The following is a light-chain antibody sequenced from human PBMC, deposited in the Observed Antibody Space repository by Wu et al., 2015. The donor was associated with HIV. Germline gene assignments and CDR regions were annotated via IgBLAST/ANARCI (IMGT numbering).Light chain of an antibody. J-gene: IGKJ2*03. CDR1: QTVSSN. CDR3: QQYGSSPYS. CDR2: GAS. V-gene: IGKV3-20*01. Sequence: EIVMTQSPVTLSVSPGERATLSCRASQTVSSNVAWYQQKPGQAPRLLIYGASSRATGIPDRFSGSGSGTDFTLTISRLEPEDFAVYYCQQYGSSPYSFGQGTKLEIK.